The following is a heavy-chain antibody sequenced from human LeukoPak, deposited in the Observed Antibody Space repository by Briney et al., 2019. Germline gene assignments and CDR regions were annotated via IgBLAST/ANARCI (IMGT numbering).Heavy chain of an antibody. D-gene: IGHD2-2*02. V-gene: IGHV3-21*01. CDR1: GFTFSSYS. Sequence: PGGSLRLSCAASGFTFSSYSMNWVRQAPGKGLEWVSSISSSSSYIYYADSVKGRFTISRDNAKNSLYLQMNSLRAEDTAVYYCARALNLVVVPAAISDYYYYGMDVWGQGTTVTVSS. J-gene: IGHJ6*02. CDR2: ISSSSSYI. CDR3: ARALNLVVVPAAISDYYYYGMDV.